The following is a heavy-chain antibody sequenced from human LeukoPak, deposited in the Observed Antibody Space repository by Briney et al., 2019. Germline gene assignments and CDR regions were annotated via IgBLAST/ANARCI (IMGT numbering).Heavy chain of an antibody. CDR2: ISSSRSYI. CDR3: ARVYRPEYGQQTDY. CDR1: GFTFSSYS. D-gene: IGHD6-13*01. J-gene: IGHJ4*02. Sequence: GGSLRLSCAASGFTFSSYSMNWVRQAPGKGLEWVSSISSSRSYIYYADSVKGRFTISRDNAKKSLYLQMNSLRAEDTAVYYCARVYRPEYGQQTDYWGQGTLVTVSS. V-gene: IGHV3-21*01.